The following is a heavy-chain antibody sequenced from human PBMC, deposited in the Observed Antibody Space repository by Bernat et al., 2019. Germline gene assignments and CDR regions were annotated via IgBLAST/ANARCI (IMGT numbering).Heavy chain of an antibody. J-gene: IGHJ4*02. CDR2: IYSGGST. CDR3: ASRWKYYGSGSYEPYYFDY. Sequence: EVQLVETGGGLIQPGGSLRLSCAASGFTVSSNYMCWVRQAPGKGLEWVSVIYSGGSTYYADSVKGRFTISGDNSKNTLYLQMNSLRAEDTAVYYCASRWKYYGSGSYEPYYFDYWGQGTLVTVSS. CDR1: GFTVSSNY. D-gene: IGHD3-10*01. V-gene: IGHV3-53*05.